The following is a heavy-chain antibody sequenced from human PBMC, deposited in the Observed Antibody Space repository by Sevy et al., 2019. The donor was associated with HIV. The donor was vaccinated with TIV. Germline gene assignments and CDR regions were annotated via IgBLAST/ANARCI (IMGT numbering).Heavy chain of an antibody. CDR2: TYYRSKWYN. CDR1: GDSVSSNSAA. Sequence: KQSQTISLTCAISGDSVSSNSAAWNWIRQSPSRGLEWLGRTYYRSKWYNDYAVTVKSRITINPDTSKNQFSLQLNSVTPEDTAVYYCARVVVATIKSRYYYYGMDVWGQGTTVIVSS. D-gene: IGHD5-12*01. CDR3: ARVVVATIKSRYYYYGMDV. J-gene: IGHJ6*02. V-gene: IGHV6-1*01.